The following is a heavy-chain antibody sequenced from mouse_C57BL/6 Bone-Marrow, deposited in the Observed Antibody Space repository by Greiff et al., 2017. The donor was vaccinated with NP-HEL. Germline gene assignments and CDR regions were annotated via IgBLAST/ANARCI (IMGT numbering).Heavy chain of an antibody. CDR2: INPGSGGT. V-gene: IGHV1-54*01. J-gene: IGHJ3*01. Sequence: QVQLKQSGAELVRPGTSVKVSCKASGYAFTNYLIEWVKQRPGQGLEWIGVINPGSGGTNYNEKFKGKATLTADKSSSTAYMQLSSLTSEDSAVYFCASGDDGAWFAYWGQGTLVTVSA. CDR3: ASGDDGAWFAY. D-gene: IGHD2-12*01. CDR1: GYAFTNYL.